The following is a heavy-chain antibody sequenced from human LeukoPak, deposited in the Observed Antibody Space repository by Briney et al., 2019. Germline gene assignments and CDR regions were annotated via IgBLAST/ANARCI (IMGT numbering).Heavy chain of an antibody. D-gene: IGHD3/OR15-3a*01. CDR3: AKVGLVTSYYFDY. CDR2: ISYDGSNK. J-gene: IGHJ4*02. CDR1: GFTFSSYG. V-gene: IGHV3-30*18. Sequence: GRSLRLSCAASGFTFSSYGMHWVRQAPGKGLEWVAVISYDGSNKYYADSVKGRFTISRDNSKNTLYLQMNSLRAEDTAVYYCAKVGLVTSYYFDYWGQGTLVTVSS.